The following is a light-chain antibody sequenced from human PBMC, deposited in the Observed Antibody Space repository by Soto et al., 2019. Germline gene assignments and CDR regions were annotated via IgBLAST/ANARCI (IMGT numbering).Light chain of an antibody. CDR2: KAP. J-gene: IGKJ2*01. CDR1: QSISSW. V-gene: IGKV1-5*03. CDR3: QQYSGHSYT. Sequence: DIQMTQSPSTLSASVGDRVTITGRASQSISSWLAWYQQRPGKAPKLLIHKAPRLESGVPSRFSGRGSGTEFTLTISSLQPDDFATYYCQQYSGHSYTFGQGTKLEIK.